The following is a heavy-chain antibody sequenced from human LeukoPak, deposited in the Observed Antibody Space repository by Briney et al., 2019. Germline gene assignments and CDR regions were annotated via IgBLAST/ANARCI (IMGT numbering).Heavy chain of an antibody. V-gene: IGHV5-51*01. J-gene: IGHJ4*02. CDR1: GYSFTSYW. D-gene: IGHD6-19*01. CDR2: IYPGDSDT. CDR3: ALSLAVAGTSFDY. Sequence: GESLKISCKGSGYSFTSYWIGWVRQMPGKGLEWMGIIYPGDSDTRYSPSFQGQVTISADKSISTAYLQWSSLRASDTAMYYCALSLAVAGTSFDYWGQGTLVTVSS.